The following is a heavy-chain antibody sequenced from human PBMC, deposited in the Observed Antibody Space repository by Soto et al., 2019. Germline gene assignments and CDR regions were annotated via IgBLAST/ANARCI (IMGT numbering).Heavy chain of an antibody. V-gene: IGHV1-18*04. CDR2: IIAYNGNT. CDR1: GYTFSDYA. CDR3: ARAGPSSTVYALILHWFDP. Sequence: ASVKVSCKASGYTFSDYAITWVRPAPGQGLEWMGWIIAYNGNTKYAKKFQGRVNMTTDTSTNTAHMELRRLGSDDTAMYYCARAGPSSTVYALILHWFDPWGQGTLVTVSS. J-gene: IGHJ5*02. D-gene: IGHD2-8*01.